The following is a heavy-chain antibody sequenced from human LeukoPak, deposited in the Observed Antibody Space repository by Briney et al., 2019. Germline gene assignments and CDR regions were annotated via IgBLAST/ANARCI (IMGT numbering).Heavy chain of an antibody. CDR1: GGSISSYY. CDR3: ARAPDTAMVWYFDY. Sequence: PSETLSLTCTVSGGSISSYYWSWIRQPPGKGLEWIGSIYYSGSTYYNPSLKSRVTISVDTSKNQFSLKLSSVTAADTAVYYCARAPDTAMVWYFDYWGQGTLVTVSS. J-gene: IGHJ4*02. D-gene: IGHD5-18*01. CDR2: IYYSGST. V-gene: IGHV4-59*12.